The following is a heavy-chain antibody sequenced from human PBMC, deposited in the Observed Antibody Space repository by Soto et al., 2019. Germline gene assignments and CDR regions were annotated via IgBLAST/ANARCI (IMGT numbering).Heavy chain of an antibody. D-gene: IGHD2-2*01. V-gene: IGHV3-30*18. CDR3: AKDLLRSLGYCISTSCSPYFDY. CDR1: GFTFSSFG. Sequence: PGGSLRLSCAASGFTFSSFGMHWVRQAPGKGLEWVAVISYDGSNKYYADSVKGRFTISRDNSKNTLYLQMNSLGAEDTAVYYCAKDLLRSLGYCISTSCSPYFDYWGQGTLVTVSS. J-gene: IGHJ4*02. CDR2: ISYDGSNK.